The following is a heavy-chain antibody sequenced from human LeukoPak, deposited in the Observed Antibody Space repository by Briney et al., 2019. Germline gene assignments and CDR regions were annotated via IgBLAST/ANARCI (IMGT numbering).Heavy chain of an antibody. CDR2: ISYDGSNK. CDR1: GFTFSSYA. J-gene: IGHJ5*02. D-gene: IGHD3-10*01. V-gene: IGHV3-30-3*01. Sequence: GGSLRLSCAASGFTFSSYAMHWVRQAPGKGLEWVAVISYDGSNKYYADSVKGRFTISRDNSKNTLYLQMNSLGAEDTAVYYCARDPRWFGELSKGCWFDPWGQGTLDTVSS. CDR3: ARDPRWFGELSKGCWFDP.